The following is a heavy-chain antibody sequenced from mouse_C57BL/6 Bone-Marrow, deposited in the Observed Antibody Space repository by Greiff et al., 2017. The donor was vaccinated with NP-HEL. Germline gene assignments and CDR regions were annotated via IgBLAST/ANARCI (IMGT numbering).Heavy chain of an antibody. CDR3: ARHGGANRGDFDY. D-gene: IGHD6-1*01. CDR1: GFTFSSYT. CDR2: ISGGGGNT. J-gene: IGHJ2*01. Sequence: EVQRVESGGGLVKPGGSLKLSCAASGFTFSSYTMSWVRQTPEKRLEWVATISGGGGNTYYPDSVKGRFTISRDNAKNTLYLQMSSLRSEDTALYYCARHGGANRGDFDYWGQGTTLTVSS. V-gene: IGHV5-9*01.